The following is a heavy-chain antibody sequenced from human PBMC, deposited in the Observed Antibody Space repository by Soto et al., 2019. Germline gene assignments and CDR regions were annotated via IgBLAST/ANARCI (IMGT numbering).Heavy chain of an antibody. D-gene: IGHD5-12*01. CDR2: IYHSGST. V-gene: IGHV4-30-2*01. CDR3: AAGGGLPRYY. J-gene: IGHJ4*02. Sequence: SETLSLTCAVSGGSISSGGYSWSWIRQPPGKGLEWIGYIYHSGSTYYNPSLKSRVTISVDRSKNQFSLKLSSVTAADTAVYYCAAGGGLPRYYWGKGTLVTVSS. CDR1: GGSISSGGYS.